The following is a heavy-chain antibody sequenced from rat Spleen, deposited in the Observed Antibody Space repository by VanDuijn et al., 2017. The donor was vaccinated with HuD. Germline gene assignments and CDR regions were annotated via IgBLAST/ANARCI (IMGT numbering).Heavy chain of an antibody. CDR1: GFTYSNYV. Sequence: EVQLVESRGGLVQPGRSLKLSCAASGFTYSNYVMAWVSQAPTKGLEWVAYITTGGGSTLYRDSVKGRFTISRDNAKRTLYLQMDSLRSEDTATYYCTTGGLPYYFDYWGQGVMVTVSS. CDR3: TTGGLPYYFDY. D-gene: IGHD1-4*01. CDR2: ITTGGGST. V-gene: IGHV5-27*01. J-gene: IGHJ2*01.